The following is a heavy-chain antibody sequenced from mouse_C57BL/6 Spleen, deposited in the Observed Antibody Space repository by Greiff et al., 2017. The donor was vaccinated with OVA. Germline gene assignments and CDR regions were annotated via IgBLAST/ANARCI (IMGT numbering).Heavy chain of an antibody. V-gene: IGHV7-3*01. D-gene: IGHD1-1*01. CDR1: GFTFTDYY. Sequence: EVQLVESGGGLVQPGGSLSLSCAASGFTFTDYYMSWVRQPPGKALEWLGFIRNKANGYTTEYSASVKGRFTISRDNSQSILYLQMNALRAEDSATDYCARYPKYYGSSHWYFDVWGTGTTVTVSS. J-gene: IGHJ1*03. CDR3: ARYPKYYGSSHWYFDV. CDR2: IRNKANGYTT.